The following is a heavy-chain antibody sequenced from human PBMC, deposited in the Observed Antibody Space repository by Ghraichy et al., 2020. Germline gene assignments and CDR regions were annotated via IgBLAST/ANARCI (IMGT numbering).Heavy chain of an antibody. CDR1: GYSFNSGSY. J-gene: IGHJ4*02. Sequence: SETLSLSCTVSGYSFNSGSYWGWIRQPPGKGLEWIGTIYRTEVTYYKPSLQSRVTMSVDTSKNQVSLNLSSVTAADTAVYYCARHDSYERSGYVDLEYWGQGMLVISSS. CDR3: ARHDSYERSGYVDLEY. CDR2: IYRTEVT. D-gene: IGHD3-22*01. V-gene: IGHV4-38-2*02.